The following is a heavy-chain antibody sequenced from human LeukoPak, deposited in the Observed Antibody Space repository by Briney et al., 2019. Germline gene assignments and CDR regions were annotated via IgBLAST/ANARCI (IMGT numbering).Heavy chain of an antibody. CDR1: GGTFSSYA. CDR2: IIPILGIA. CDR3: ARLTYSSGYL. Sequence: SVKVACKASGGTFSSYAISWVRQAPGQGLEWMGRIIPILGIANYAQKFQGRVTITADKSTSRGYMELSSLRSEDTAVYYCARLTYSSGYLWGQGTLVTVSS. V-gene: IGHV1-69*04. D-gene: IGHD3-22*01. J-gene: IGHJ4*02.